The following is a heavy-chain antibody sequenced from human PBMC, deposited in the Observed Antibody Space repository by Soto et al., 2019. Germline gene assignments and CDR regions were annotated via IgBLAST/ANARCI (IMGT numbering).Heavy chain of an antibody. CDR1: GYTFTSYG. J-gene: IGHJ5*02. D-gene: IGHD3-22*01. V-gene: IGHV1-18*01. CDR3: ARVVGWDSSGYYHGRWFEP. Sequence: ASVKVSCKASGYTFTSYGISWVRQAPGQGLEWMGWISAYNGNTNYAQKLQGRVTMTTDTSTSTAYMELRSLRSDDTAVYYCARVVGWDSSGYYHGRWFEPWGQGTLVTVSS. CDR2: ISAYNGNT.